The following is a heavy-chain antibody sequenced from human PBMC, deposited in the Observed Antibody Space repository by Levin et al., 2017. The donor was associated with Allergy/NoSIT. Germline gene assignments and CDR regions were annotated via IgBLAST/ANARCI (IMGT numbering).Heavy chain of an antibody. J-gene: IGHJ4*02. CDR1: GYTFTSYG. V-gene: IGHV1-18*01. Sequence: ASVKVSCKASGYTFTSYGISWVRQAPGQGLEWMGWISAYNGNTNYAQKLQGRVTMTTDTSTSTAYMELRSLRSDDTAVYYCARDTDGYSSGWKLFDYWGQGTLVTVSS. CDR2: ISAYNGNT. D-gene: IGHD6-19*01. CDR3: ARDTDGYSSGWKLFDY.